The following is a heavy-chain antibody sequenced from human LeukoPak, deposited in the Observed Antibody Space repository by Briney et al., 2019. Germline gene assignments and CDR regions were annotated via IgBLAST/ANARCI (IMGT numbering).Heavy chain of an antibody. CDR2: ISWNSGSI. CDR1: GFTFDDYA. V-gene: IGHV3-9*01. CDR3: AKDNGSRIIYNWFDP. D-gene: IGHD2-15*01. Sequence: PGGSLRLSYAASGFTFDDYAMHWVRQAPGKGLEWVSGISWNSGSIGYADSVKGRFTISRDNAKNSLYLQMNSLRAEDTALYYCAKDNGSRIIYNWFDPWGQGTLVTVSS. J-gene: IGHJ5*02.